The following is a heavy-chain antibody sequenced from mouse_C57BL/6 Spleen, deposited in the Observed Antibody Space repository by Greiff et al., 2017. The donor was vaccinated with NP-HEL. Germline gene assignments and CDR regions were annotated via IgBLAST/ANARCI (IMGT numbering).Heavy chain of an antibody. CDR2: IYPRSGNT. J-gene: IGHJ4*01. CDR3: ARVYYCSIYYSMDY. CDR1: GYTFTSYG. V-gene: IGHV1-81*01. Sequence: VQLQQSGAELARPGASVKLSCKASGYTFTSYGISWVKQRTGQGLEWIGEIYPRSGNTYYNEKFKGKATLTADKSSSTAYMELRSLTSEDSAVYFCARVYYCSIYYSMDYWGQGTSVTVSS. D-gene: IGHD1-1*01.